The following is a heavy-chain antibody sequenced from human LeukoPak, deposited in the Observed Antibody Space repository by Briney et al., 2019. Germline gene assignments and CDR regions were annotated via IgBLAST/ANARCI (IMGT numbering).Heavy chain of an antibody. CDR3: AKDRYSYYYMDV. Sequence: GGSLRLSCAASGFTFSSYGMHWVRQAPGKGLEWVAVISYDGSNKYYADSVKGRFTISRDNSKNTLYLQMNSLRAEDTAVYYCAKDRYSYYYMDVWGKGTTVTVSS. CDR2: ISYDGSNK. J-gene: IGHJ6*03. V-gene: IGHV3-30*18. CDR1: GFTFSSYG. D-gene: IGHD5-18*01.